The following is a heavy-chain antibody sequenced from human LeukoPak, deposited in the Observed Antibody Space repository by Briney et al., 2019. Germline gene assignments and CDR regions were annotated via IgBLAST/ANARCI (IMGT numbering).Heavy chain of an antibody. J-gene: IGHJ4*02. V-gene: IGHV3-21*01. CDR1: GFTFSSYS. CDR3: AKDPSEYSSGLGFDY. D-gene: IGHD6-19*01. Sequence: GGSLRLSCAASGFTFSSYSMNWVRQAPGKGLEWVSSISSSSSYIYYADSVKGRFTISRDNSKNTLYLQMNSLRAEDTAVYYCAKDPSEYSSGLGFDYWGQGTLVTVSS. CDR2: ISSSSSYI.